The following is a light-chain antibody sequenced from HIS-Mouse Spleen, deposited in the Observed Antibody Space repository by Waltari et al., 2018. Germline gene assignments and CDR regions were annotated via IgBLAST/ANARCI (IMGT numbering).Light chain of an antibody. CDR1: SSDVGRYNL. CDR2: EGS. V-gene: IGLV2-23*01. J-gene: IGLJ1*01. Sequence: QSALTQPASVSGSPGQSITISCTGTSSDVGRYNLVSWYQQHPGKAPKLMIYEGSKRHSGVSNRFAGSKSGNTASLTISGLQDEDEADYYCCSYAGSSTYVFGTGTKVTVL. CDR3: CSYAGSSTYV.